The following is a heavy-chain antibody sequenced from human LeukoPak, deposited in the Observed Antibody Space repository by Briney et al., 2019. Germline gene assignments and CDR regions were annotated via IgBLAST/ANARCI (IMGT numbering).Heavy chain of an antibody. V-gene: IGHV3-30-3*01. D-gene: IGHD4-17*01. CDR1: GFTFSSYA. Sequence: GGSLRLSCAASGFTFSSYAMHWVRQAPGKGLEWVAVISYDGSNKYYADSVKGRFTISRDNSKNTLYLQMNSLRAEDTAVYYCAKDMKLVTTDGGQGTLVTVSS. J-gene: IGHJ4*02. CDR2: ISYDGSNK. CDR3: AKDMKLVTTD.